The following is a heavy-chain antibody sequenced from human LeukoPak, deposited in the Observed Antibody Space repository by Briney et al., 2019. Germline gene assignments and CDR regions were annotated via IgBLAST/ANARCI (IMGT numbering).Heavy chain of an antibody. CDR2: ISGSGGST. D-gene: IGHD6-13*01. V-gene: IGHV3-23*01. J-gene: IGHJ5*02. Sequence: PGGSLRLSCAASGFTFSSYWMSWVRQAPGKGLEWVSAISGSGGSTYYADSVKGRFTISRDNSKNTLYLQMNSLRAEDTAVYYCAKLQAAAAIVNWFDPWGQGTLVTVSS. CDR3: AKLQAAAAIVNWFDP. CDR1: GFTFSSYW.